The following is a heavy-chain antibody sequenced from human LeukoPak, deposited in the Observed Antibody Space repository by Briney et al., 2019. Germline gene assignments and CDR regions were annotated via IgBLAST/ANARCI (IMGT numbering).Heavy chain of an antibody. V-gene: IGHV1-2*02. J-gene: IGHJ3*02. Sequence: ASVKVSCKASGYTFTGYYMHWVRQAPGQGLEWMGWINPNSGGTNYAEKFQGRVTMTRDTSISTAYMELSRLRSDDTAVYYCARASVDYGDYGDAFDIWGQGTMVTVSS. CDR1: GYTFTGYY. CDR2: INPNSGGT. CDR3: ARASVDYGDYGDAFDI. D-gene: IGHD4-17*01.